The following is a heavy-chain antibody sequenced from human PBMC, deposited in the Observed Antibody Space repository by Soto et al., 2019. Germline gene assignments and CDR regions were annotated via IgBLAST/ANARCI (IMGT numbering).Heavy chain of an antibody. D-gene: IGHD6-6*01. CDR3: ARHVMISSSSRPFDY. J-gene: IGHJ4*02. CDR2: IYYSGST. CDR1: GGSISSYY. V-gene: IGHV4-59*08. Sequence: SETLSLTCTVSGGSISSYYWSWIRQPPGKGLEWIGCIYYSGSTYYNPSLKSRVTISVDTSKNQFSLKLSSVTAADTAVYYCARHVMISSSSRPFDYWGQGTLVTVSS.